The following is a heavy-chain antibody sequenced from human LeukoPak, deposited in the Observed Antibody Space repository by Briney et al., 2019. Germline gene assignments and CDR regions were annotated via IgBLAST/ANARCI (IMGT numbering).Heavy chain of an antibody. J-gene: IGHJ4*02. CDR1: GGSFSGYF. V-gene: IGHV4-34*01. D-gene: IGHD3-3*01. CDR3: ARVFPIYCPRRYYFDY. Sequence: NPSDTLSLTCAVYGGSFSGYFWSWIRQPPGKGLEWIGEINHSRSNNYNPPLKTRVNISVHTSKQHLSMKLSSVTAADTAVYYCARVFPIYCPRRYYFDYWGQGTLVTVSS. CDR2: INHSRSN.